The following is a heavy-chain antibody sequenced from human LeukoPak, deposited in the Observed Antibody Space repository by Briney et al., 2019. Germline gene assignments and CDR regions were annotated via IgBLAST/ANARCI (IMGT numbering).Heavy chain of an antibody. CDR3: AKDTLRSAEGYF. CDR2: ISHSGGTT. J-gene: IGHJ4*02. Sequence: GGSLRLSCAASGFTFSSYAMSWVRQAPGKGPEWVSAISHSGGTTYYADSVKGRFTITRDNSKNTLYLQMDSLRAEDTAVYYCAKDTLRSAEGYFWGQGILVTVSS. V-gene: IGHV3-23*01. CDR1: GFTFSSYA. D-gene: IGHD3-22*01.